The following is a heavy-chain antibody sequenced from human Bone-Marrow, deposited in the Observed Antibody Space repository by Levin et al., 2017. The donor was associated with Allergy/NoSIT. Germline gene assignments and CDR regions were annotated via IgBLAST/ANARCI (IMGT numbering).Heavy chain of an antibody. D-gene: IGHD1-26*01. J-gene: IGHJ3*02. CDR1: GYTFAAYY. V-gene: IGHV1-2*06. CDR2: IDPNSGGP. CDR3: ARGGSYHGFDI. Sequence: ASVKVSCKSSGYTFAAYYIHWVRQAPGQGLEWMGRIDPNSGGPIFAQNFLGRVTMTRDTSISTAYMELSRLMSDDTALYYCARGGSYHGFDIWGQGTMVTVSS.